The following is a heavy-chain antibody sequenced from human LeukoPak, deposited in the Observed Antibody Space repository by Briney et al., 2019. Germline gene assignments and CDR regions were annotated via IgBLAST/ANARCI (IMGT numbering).Heavy chain of an antibody. CDR3: ARGATDTTRWFDP. Sequence: GGSLRLSCAASGFSFNTHSMTWVRQAPGKGLEGVSIISRTSESTFYADSVKGRFTISRDNAKNSLYLQMNGLRADDTATYYCARGATDTTRWFDPWGQGTLVTVSS. CDR1: GFSFNTHS. D-gene: IGHD1-7*01. CDR2: ISRTSEST. V-gene: IGHV3-21*01. J-gene: IGHJ5*02.